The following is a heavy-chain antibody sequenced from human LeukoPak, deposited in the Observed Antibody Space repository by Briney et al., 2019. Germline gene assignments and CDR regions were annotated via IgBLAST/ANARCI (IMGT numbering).Heavy chain of an antibody. V-gene: IGHV4-34*01. CDR2: INHSGST. CDR3: ARLRSSSWIDY. CDR1: GGSFSGYY. Sequence: SETLSLTCAVYGGSFSGYYWSWIRQPPGKGLEWIGEINHSGSTNYNPSLKSRVTISVDTSKNQFSLKLSSVTAADTAVYYCARLRSSSWIDYWGQGTVVTVSS. D-gene: IGHD6-13*01. J-gene: IGHJ4*02.